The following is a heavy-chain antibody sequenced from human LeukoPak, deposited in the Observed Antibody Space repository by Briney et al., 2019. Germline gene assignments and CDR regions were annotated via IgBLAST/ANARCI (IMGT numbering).Heavy chain of an antibody. CDR1: GYTFSDYY. Sequence: ASVKVSCKTSGYTFSDYYIHWVRRAPGQGLEWMGWIVPHSGGTKYAQKFQGRVTMTRDTSISTAYMELSRLRYDDTAVYYCATLRATSFDYRGQGALVTVSS. V-gene: IGHV1-2*02. CDR3: ATLRATSFDY. CDR2: IVPHSGGT. D-gene: IGHD1-26*01. J-gene: IGHJ4*02.